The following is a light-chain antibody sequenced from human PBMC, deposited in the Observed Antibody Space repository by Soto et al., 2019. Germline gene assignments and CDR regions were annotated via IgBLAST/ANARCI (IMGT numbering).Light chain of an antibody. CDR2: GAF. V-gene: IGKV3-20*01. CDR3: QQFGRSPSMYT. Sequence: EIVLTQSPGTLSLSPGERATLSCRASQSVRSDYLAWYQQKPGQAPRLLIYGAFSRATGIPDRFSGSGSGTDFTLTISRLEPEDFAVYYCQQFGRSPSMYTFGQGTKLEIK. CDR1: QSVRSDY. J-gene: IGKJ2*01.